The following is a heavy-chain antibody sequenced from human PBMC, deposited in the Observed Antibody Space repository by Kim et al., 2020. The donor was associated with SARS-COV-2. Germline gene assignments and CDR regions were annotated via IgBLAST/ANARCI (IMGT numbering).Heavy chain of an antibody. D-gene: IGHD5-18*01. CDR3: ARSGYSYGYDYYYYGMDV. J-gene: IGHJ6*02. Sequence: VKGRFTISRDNSKNTLYPQMNSRRAEDTAVYYCARSGYSYGYDYYYYGMDVWGQGTTVTVSS. V-gene: IGHV3-30*07.